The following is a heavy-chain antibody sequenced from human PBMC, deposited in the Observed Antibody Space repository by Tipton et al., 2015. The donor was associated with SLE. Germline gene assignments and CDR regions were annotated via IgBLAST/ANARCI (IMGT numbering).Heavy chain of an antibody. J-gene: IGHJ5*02. D-gene: IGHD6-13*01. CDR2: IYHSGST. Sequence: TLSLTCAVSGGSISSGGYSWSWIRQPPGKGLEWIGYIYHSGSTYYNPSLKSRVTISVDRSKNQFSLKLTSVTAADTAVYYCARDGSSQGRQWFDPWGQGTLVTVSS. V-gene: IGHV4-30-2*01. CDR1: GGSISSGGYS. CDR3: ARDGSSQGRQWFDP.